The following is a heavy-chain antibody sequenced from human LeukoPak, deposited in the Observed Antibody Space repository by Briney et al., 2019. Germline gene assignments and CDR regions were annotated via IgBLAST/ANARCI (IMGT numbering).Heavy chain of an antibody. CDR2: IYYSGST. Sequence: SETLSLTCTVSGGSISSSSYYWGWIRQPPGKGLEWIGSIYYSGSTYYNPSLKSRVTISVDTSKNQFSLKLSSVTAADTAVYYCARDHDFWSGYLFDPWGQGTLVTVSS. CDR1: GGSISSSSYY. CDR3: ARDHDFWSGYLFDP. V-gene: IGHV4-39*07. D-gene: IGHD3-3*01. J-gene: IGHJ5*02.